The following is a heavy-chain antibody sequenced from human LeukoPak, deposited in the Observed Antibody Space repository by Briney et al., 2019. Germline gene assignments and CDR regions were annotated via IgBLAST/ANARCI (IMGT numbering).Heavy chain of an antibody. D-gene: IGHD3-22*01. CDR2: ISAYNGNT. CDR3: AVDRYDSSGYYYYYFDY. CDR1: GYTFTSYG. Sequence: ASVKVSCKASGYTFTSYGISWVRQAPGQGLEWMGWISAYNGNTNYAQKLQGRVTMTTDTSTSTAYMELRSLRSDDTAVYYCAVDRYDSSGYYYYYFDYWGQGTLVTVSS. V-gene: IGHV1-18*01. J-gene: IGHJ4*02.